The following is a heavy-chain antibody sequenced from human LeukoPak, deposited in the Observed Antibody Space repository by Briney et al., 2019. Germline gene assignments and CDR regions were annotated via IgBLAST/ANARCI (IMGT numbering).Heavy chain of an antibody. J-gene: IGHJ4*02. V-gene: IGHV4-61*08. D-gene: IGHD1-26*01. CDR2: IYYSGST. CDR1: GGSISSGDYY. CDR3: ARIVGAITHFDY. Sequence: SQTLSLTCTVSGGSISSGDYYWSWIRQPPGKGLEWIGYIYYSGSTNYNPSLKSRVTISVDTSKNQFSLKLSSVTAADTAVYYCARIVGAITHFDYWGQGTLVTVSS.